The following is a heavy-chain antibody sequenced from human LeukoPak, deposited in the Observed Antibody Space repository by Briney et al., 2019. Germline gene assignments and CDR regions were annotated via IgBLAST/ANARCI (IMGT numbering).Heavy chain of an antibody. J-gene: IGHJ4*02. D-gene: IGHD5-24*01. V-gene: IGHV1-69*05. CDR2: IIPIFGTA. Sequence: SVKVSCKASGGTFSSYAISWVRQAPGQGLEWMGRIIPIFGTANYAQKFQGRVTITTDESTSTAYMELSSLRSEDTAVYYCAREAVEMAITHFDYWGQGTPVTVSS. CDR1: GGTFSSYA. CDR3: AREAVEMAITHFDY.